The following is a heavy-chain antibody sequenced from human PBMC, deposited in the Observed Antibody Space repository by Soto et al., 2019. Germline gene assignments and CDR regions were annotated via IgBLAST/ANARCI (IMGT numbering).Heavy chain of an antibody. CDR1: GDSISIYY. Sequence: PSETLSLTCTVPGDSISIYYWSWIRQPAGKGLEWIGRLYPSGNTNYNPSLKSRVTMSVDTSKNQFSLQLSSVTAADTAVYYCARAHCTGTSCYTLGYWGQGALVTVSS. D-gene: IGHD2-2*02. J-gene: IGHJ4*02. V-gene: IGHV4-4*07. CDR2: LYPSGNT. CDR3: ARAHCTGTSCYTLGY.